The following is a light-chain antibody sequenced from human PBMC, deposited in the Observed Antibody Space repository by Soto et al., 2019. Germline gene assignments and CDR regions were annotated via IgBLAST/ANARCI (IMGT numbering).Light chain of an antibody. CDR1: SGHSSYA. Sequence: QPVLTQSPSASASLGASVKLTCTLSSGHSSYAIAWHQQQPEKGPRYLMKLNSDGSHSKGDGIPDRFSGSSSGAERYLTLSSLQSEDEAYSYCQAWGTGMLFGGGTKLTVL. CDR3: QAWGTGML. J-gene: IGLJ2*01. CDR2: LNSDGSH. V-gene: IGLV4-69*01.